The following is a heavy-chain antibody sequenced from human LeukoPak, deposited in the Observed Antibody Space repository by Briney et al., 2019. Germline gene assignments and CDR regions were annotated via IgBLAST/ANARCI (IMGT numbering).Heavy chain of an antibody. V-gene: IGHV1-18*01. Sequence: ASVKVSCKASGYTFTSYGFSWVRQAPGQGLEWMGWTSAYNGNTHYAQKLQDRVTMTTDTSTSTAYMELRSLRSDDTAVYYCARGPIAAAGTWHNWFDPWGQGTLVTVSS. CDR2: TSAYNGNT. J-gene: IGHJ5*02. D-gene: IGHD6-13*01. CDR3: ARGPIAAAGTWHNWFDP. CDR1: GYTFTSYG.